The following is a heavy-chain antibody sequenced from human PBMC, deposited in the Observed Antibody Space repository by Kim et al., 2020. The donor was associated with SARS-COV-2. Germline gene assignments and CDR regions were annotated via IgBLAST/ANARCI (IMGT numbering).Heavy chain of an antibody. CDR1: GGSISSYY. J-gene: IGHJ4*02. CDR2: IYYSGST. D-gene: IGHD3-22*01. Sequence: SETLSLTCTVSGGSISSYYWSWIRQPPGKGLEWIGYIYYSGSTNYNPSLKSRVTISVDTSKNQFSLKLSSVTAADTAVYYCASFPYYYDSSRPTDYWGQG. CDR3: ASFPYYYDSSRPTDY. V-gene: IGHV4-59*01.